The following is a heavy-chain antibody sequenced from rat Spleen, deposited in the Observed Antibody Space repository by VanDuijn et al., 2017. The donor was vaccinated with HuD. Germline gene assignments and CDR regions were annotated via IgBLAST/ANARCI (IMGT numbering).Heavy chain of an antibody. D-gene: IGHD1-11*01. V-gene: IGHV5-17*01. CDR2: ITYEGTST. CDR3: ARRHYGYTDYFDY. Sequence: EVQLVESGGGLVQPGRSLKLSCSASGFTFSDYTMAWVRQAPKKGLEWVASITYEGTSTYYGDSVKGRFTISRDNAKSTLYLQMDSLGSEDTATYYCARRHYGYTDYFDYWGQGVMVTVSS. CDR1: GFTFSDYT. J-gene: IGHJ2*01.